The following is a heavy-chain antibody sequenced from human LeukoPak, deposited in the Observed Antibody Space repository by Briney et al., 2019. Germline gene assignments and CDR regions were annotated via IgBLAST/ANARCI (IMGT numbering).Heavy chain of an antibody. J-gene: IGHJ4*02. Sequence: GASVKVSCTASGYTFTSYYMHWVRQAPGQGLEWMGIINPSGGSTSYAQKFQGRVTMTRDTSTSTVYMELSSLRSEDTAVYYCASGGGYYYDSIGLDYWGQGTLVTVSS. V-gene: IGHV1-46*01. CDR3: ASGGGYYYDSIGLDY. D-gene: IGHD3-22*01. CDR1: GYTFTSYY. CDR2: INPSGGST.